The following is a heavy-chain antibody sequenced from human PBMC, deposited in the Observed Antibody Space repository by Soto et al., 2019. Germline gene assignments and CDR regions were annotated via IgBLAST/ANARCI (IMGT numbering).Heavy chain of an antibody. CDR1: GGTFSSYA. CDR2: IIPIFGTA. V-gene: IGHV1-69*13. D-gene: IGHD5-18*01. Sequence: SVKVSCKXSGGTFSSYAISWVRQAPGQGLEWMGGIIPIFGTANYAQKFQGRVTITADESTSTAYMELSSLRSEDTAVYYCARQGPPYSGSGYYYEMDVWGPGTTVTVSS. J-gene: IGHJ6*02. CDR3: ARQGPPYSGSGYYYEMDV.